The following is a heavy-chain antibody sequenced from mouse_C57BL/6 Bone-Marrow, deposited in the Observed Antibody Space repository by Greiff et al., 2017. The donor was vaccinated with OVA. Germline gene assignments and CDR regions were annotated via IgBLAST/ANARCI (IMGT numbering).Heavy chain of an antibody. Sequence: QVQLQQPGAELVRPGSSVKLSCKASGYTFTSYWMDWVKQRPGQGLEWIGNIYPSDSETHYNHKFKDKATLTVDKSSSTAYMQLSSLTSEDSAVYYCARRSSSPSFDYWGQGTTLTVSS. J-gene: IGHJ2*01. V-gene: IGHV1-61*01. CDR3: ARRSSSPSFDY. CDR2: IYPSDSET. D-gene: IGHD1-1*01. CDR1: GYTFTSYW.